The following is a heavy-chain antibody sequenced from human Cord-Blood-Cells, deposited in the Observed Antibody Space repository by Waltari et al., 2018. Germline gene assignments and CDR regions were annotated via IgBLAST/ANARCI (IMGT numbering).Heavy chain of an antibody. Sequence: LQLQESGPGLVQHSETLSLPCTVPVGPTSSSSYYWGRIRQPPGQGVEWFGSIDYSGSTYYNPSLKSRVTISVDTSKNQFSLKLSSVTAADTAVYYCARHPNTANFDYWGQGTLVTVSS. CDR3: ARHPNTANFDY. D-gene: IGHD5-18*01. J-gene: IGHJ4*02. CDR2: IDYSGST. V-gene: IGHV4-39*01. CDR1: VGPTSSSSYY.